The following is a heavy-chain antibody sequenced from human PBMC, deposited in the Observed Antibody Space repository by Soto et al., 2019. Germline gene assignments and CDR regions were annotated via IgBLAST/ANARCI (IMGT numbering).Heavy chain of an antibody. Sequence: GGSLRLSCVASGFTFSSYSMVWVRQAPGKGLEWVSYIFASSATIYYADSVKGRFTVSRDNAKNSLFLLMNSLRAEDTAVYYCARDADWAFDYWGQGTQVT. D-gene: IGHD3-9*01. CDR2: IFASSATI. CDR3: ARDADWAFDY. J-gene: IGHJ4*02. CDR1: GFTFSSYS. V-gene: IGHV3-48*04.